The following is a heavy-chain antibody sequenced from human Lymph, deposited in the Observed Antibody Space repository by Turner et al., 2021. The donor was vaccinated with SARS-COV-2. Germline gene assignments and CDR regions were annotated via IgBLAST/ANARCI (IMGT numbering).Heavy chain of an antibody. D-gene: IGHD1-26*01. CDR3: ARGRDSGGGMDV. Sequence: QVPLVQSGAEVKKPGASVQVSCKAPGYTFTSYDINWVRQATGQGLEWMGWINRNSSNTGYAEKLKGRVTMTRNNSKNTAYMEMSSLRAEDTAVYYCARGRDSGGGMDVWGQGTTVTVSS. CDR2: INRNSSNT. CDR1: GYTFTSYD. V-gene: IGHV1-8*02. J-gene: IGHJ6*02.